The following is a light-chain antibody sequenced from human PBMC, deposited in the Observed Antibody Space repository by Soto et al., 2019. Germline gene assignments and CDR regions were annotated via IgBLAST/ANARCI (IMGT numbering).Light chain of an antibody. J-gene: IGLJ1*01. CDR1: SSDVGGYNY. CDR2: DVS. V-gene: IGLV2-14*01. CDR3: SSYTSSTTPYV. Sequence: QSVLTQPASVSGSPGQSITISCTGTSSDVGGYNYVSWYQQHPGKAPKLMIYDVSNRPSGVSNRFSGSKSGNTASLTISGLQVEDEAEYYCSSYTSSTTPYVFGTGTKLTVL.